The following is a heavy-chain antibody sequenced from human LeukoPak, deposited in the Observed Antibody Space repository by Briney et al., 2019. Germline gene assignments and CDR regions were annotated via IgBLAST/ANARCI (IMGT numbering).Heavy chain of an antibody. CDR1: GGSISSSSYY. J-gene: IGHJ4*02. CDR2: IYTSGST. Sequence: SETLSLTCTVSGGSISSSSYYWSWIRQPAGKGLEWIGRIYTSGSTNYNPSLKSRVTISVDTSKNQFSLKLSSVTAADTAIYYCARSRMNTADFDSWGQGALVTVSS. V-gene: IGHV4-61*02. CDR3: ARSRMNTADFDS. D-gene: IGHD5-18*01.